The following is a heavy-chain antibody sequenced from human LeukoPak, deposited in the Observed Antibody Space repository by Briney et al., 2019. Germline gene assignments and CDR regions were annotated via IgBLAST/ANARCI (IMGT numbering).Heavy chain of an antibody. J-gene: IGHJ4*02. V-gene: IGHV3-23*01. D-gene: IGHD6-19*01. CDR1: GFTLSSYA. Sequence: GGSLRLSCAASGFTLSSYAMSWVRQAPGKGLEWVSAISGSGDSTYYADSVKGRFTISRDTSKNTLYLRMNSLRAEDTAVYYCAKGQELAVAGARDYWGQGTLVTVSS. CDR3: AKGQELAVAGARDY. CDR2: ISGSGDST.